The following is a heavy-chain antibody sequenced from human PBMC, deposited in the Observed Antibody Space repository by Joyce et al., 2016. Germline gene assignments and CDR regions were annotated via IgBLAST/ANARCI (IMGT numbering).Heavy chain of an antibody. Sequence: EVQLVESGGALVQPGGSLRLSCVASGFTLSTSWMNWVRQAPGKGLEWVAYITQDVRDKNCVDSVKGRFTISRDDARNLLYLQMNNLRVEDTAVYFCARGGGDLWGQGTLVTVFS. D-gene: IGHD5-12*01. V-gene: IGHV3-7*01. CDR2: ITQDVRDK. CDR3: ARGGGDL. CDR1: GFTLSTSW. J-gene: IGHJ4*02.